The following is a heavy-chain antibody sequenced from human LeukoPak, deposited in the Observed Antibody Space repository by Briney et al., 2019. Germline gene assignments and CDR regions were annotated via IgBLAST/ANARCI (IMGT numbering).Heavy chain of an antibody. CDR3: AKDDSGDHTFPDY. V-gene: IGHV3-23*01. D-gene: IGHD4-17*01. J-gene: IGHJ4*02. Sequence: GGSLRLSCAASGFTFSTYAMTWVRQAPGKGLEWVSAISGSGETTYYADSVKGRFAISRDNSKNTLYLQLDSLRAEDTAVYYCAKDDSGDHTFPDYWGQGTLVTVSS. CDR2: ISGSGETT. CDR1: GFTFSTYA.